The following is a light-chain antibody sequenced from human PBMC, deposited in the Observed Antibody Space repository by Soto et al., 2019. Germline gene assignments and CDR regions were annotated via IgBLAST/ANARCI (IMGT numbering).Light chain of an antibody. CDR2: DAT. V-gene: IGKV3-11*01. CDR1: QSVGSN. CDR3: QQRSDRLS. Sequence: VVLTQSPATLSLSLGESASLSCRASQSVGSNLAWYQQKRGQAPRLLIYDATERATGIPARFTGSRSGTDFTLSLSRLEPDDFAVYYCQQRSDRLSFGGGTVVEI. J-gene: IGKJ4*01.